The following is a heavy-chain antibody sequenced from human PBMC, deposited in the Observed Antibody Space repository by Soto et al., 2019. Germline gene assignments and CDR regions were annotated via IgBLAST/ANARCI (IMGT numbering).Heavy chain of an antibody. J-gene: IGHJ4*02. V-gene: IGHV4-59*01. CDR1: GGYSSGYD. Sequence: SETMCVTCSVAGGYSSGYDGSWIRQPPGKGLEWIGYIYYSGSTNYNPSLKSRVTISVDTSKNQFSLKLSSVTAADTAVYYCARRWGGTFDYWGQGTLVTVSS. CDR3: ARRWGGTFDY. CDR2: IYYSGST. D-gene: IGHD2-21*01.